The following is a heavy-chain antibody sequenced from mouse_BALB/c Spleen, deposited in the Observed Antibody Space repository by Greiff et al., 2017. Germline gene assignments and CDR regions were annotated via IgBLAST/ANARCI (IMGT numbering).Heavy chain of an antibody. CDR1: GFSLTSYG. V-gene: IGHV2-2*02. CDR3: ARNMITTRNWFAY. J-gene: IGHJ3*01. D-gene: IGHD2-4*01. Sequence: VQRVESGPGLVQPSQSLSITCTVSGFSLTSYGVHWVRQSPGKGLEWLGVIWSGGSTDYNAAFISRLSISKDNSKSQVFFKMNSLQANDTAIYYCARNMITTRNWFAYWGQGTLVTVSA. CDR2: IWSGGST.